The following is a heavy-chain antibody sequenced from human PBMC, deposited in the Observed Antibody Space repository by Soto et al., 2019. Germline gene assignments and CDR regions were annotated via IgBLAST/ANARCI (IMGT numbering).Heavy chain of an antibody. J-gene: IGHJ2*01. V-gene: IGHV3-30-3*01. CDR3: ARETVVVTAPTSDL. Sequence: GGSLRLSCAASGFTFSSYAMHWVRQAPGKGLEWVAVISYDGSNKYYADSVKGRFTISRDNSKNTLYLQMNSLRAEDTAVYYCARETVVVTAPTSDLWGRGTLVTVSS. CDR1: GFTFSSYA. D-gene: IGHD2-21*02. CDR2: ISYDGSNK.